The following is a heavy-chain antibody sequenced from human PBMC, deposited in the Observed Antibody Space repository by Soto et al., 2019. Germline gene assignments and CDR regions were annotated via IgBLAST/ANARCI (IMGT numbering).Heavy chain of an antibody. CDR1: GFTVSSNY. CDR3: AGHSHKDY. V-gene: IGHV3-66*04. J-gene: IGHJ4*02. Sequence: EVQLVESGGGLVQPGGSLSLSCAASGFTVSSNYVSWVRQAPGKGQEWVSVVYSGGSTYYADSVEGRFTSSRDNSKNTLYLQMNSRRAEDTAVYYCAGHSHKDYWGQGTRVTVSS. CDR2: VYSGGST.